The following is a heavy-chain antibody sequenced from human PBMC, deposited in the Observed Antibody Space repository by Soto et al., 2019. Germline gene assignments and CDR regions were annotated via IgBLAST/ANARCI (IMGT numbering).Heavy chain of an antibody. D-gene: IGHD3-10*01. CDR3: ARGITMVRGVIIPPHYYYYGMDV. V-gene: IGHV1-69*01. J-gene: IGHJ6*02. Sequence: QVQLVQSGAEVKKPGSSVKVSCKASGGTFSSYAISWVRQAPGPGLEWMGGIIPIFGTANYAQKFQGRVTITADESTSTAYMELSSLRSEDTAVYYCARGITMVRGVIIPPHYYYYGMDVWGQGTTVTVSS. CDR2: IIPIFGTA. CDR1: GGTFSSYA.